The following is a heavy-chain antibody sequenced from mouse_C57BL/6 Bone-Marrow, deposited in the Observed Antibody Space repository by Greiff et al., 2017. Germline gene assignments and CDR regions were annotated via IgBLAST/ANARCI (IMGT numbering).Heavy chain of an antibody. Sequence: VKLMESGAELARPGASVKLSCKASGYTFTSYGISWVKQRTGQGLEWIGEIYPRSGNTYYNEKFKGKATLTADKSSSTAYMELRSLTSEDSAVYFCARRGSGSSYYFDYWGQGTTLTVSS. CDR2: IYPRSGNT. D-gene: IGHD1-1*01. V-gene: IGHV1-81*01. CDR1: GYTFTSYG. J-gene: IGHJ2*01. CDR3: ARRGSGSSYYFDY.